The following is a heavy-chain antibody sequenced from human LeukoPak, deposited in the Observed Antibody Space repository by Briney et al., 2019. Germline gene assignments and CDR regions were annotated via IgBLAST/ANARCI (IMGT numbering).Heavy chain of an antibody. D-gene: IGHD3-10*01. V-gene: IGHV3-23*01. J-gene: IGHJ4*02. Sequence: PGGSLRLACAASGFTFSSYGMSWVRQAPGKGLEWVSAISGSGGSTYYADSVKGRFTISRDNSKNTLYLQMNSLRAEDTAVYYCAKVDIRAVINYYFDYWGQGPLVTVSS. CDR1: GFTFSSYG. CDR2: ISGSGGST. CDR3: AKVDIRAVINYYFDY.